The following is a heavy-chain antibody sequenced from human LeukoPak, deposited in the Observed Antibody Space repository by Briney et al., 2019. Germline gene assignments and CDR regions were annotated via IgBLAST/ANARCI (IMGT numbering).Heavy chain of an antibody. CDR2: IYHSGST. D-gene: IGHD1-1*01. V-gene: IGHV4-4*07. J-gene: IGHJ4*02. Sequence: SETLSLTCTVSGGSISSYYWSWIQQPAGKGLEWIGRIYHSGSTYYNPSLKSRVTISVDTSKNQFFLKLSSVTAADTAVYYGARERGRTGGDYWGQGTLVTVSS. CDR1: GGSISSYY. CDR3: ARERGRTGGDY.